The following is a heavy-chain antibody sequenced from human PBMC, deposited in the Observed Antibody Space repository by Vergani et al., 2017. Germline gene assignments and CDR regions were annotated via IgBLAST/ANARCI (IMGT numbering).Heavy chain of an antibody. D-gene: IGHD2-15*01. CDR2: IIPILGIA. CDR3: AFCSGGSCYEDY. Sequence: QVQLVQSGAELKKPGSSVKVSCKASGGTFSSYTISWVRQAPGQGLEWMGRIIPILGIANYAQKFQGRVTITADKSTSTAYMELSSLRSEDTAVYYCAFCSGGSCYEDYWGQGTLVTVSS. V-gene: IGHV1-69*02. J-gene: IGHJ4*02. CDR1: GGTFSSYT.